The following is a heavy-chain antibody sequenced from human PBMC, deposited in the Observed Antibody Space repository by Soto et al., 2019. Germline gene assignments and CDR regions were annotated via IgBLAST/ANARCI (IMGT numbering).Heavy chain of an antibody. Sequence: QVQVVESGGGVVQPGGSLRLSCAASGFTFATYAMHWVRQAPGKGLEWVAVISDDGSDKYYADSVKGRFSISRDNSKSTLFLQLDSLRPEDTAVYRCSKERHNAAAYYLDFWGQGALITVSS. CDR3: SKERHNAAAYYLDF. CDR2: ISDDGSDK. V-gene: IGHV3-30*18. D-gene: IGHD6-25*01. CDR1: GFTFATYA. J-gene: IGHJ4*02.